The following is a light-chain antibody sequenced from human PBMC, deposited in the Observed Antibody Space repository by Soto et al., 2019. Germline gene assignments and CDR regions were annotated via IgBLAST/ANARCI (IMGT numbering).Light chain of an antibody. CDR2: AAS. V-gene: IGKV1-6*01. J-gene: IGKJ4*01. CDR1: QAIRTA. Sequence: AIQLTQSPSSLYASVGDRVTITCRASQAIRTALGWYQQKPGKVPKLLIYAASILQSGVPSRFSGSGSGTDFTLTISSLQPEDFATYYCLQHNNWPLTFGGGAKVEI. CDR3: LQHNNWPLT.